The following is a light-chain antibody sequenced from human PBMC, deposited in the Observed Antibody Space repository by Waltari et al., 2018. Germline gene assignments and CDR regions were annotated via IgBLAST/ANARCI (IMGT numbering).Light chain of an antibody. V-gene: IGKV2-30*02. Sequence: RLVRSDRKSYLEWVHQMPGQCPRRVIYKVSTRYSGVPDRFSGRGSGTDFTLKIRRVGADDIGVYYGMHATQWRALTIGGGTKVEIK. J-gene: IGKJ4*01. CDR3: MHATQWRALT. CDR2: KVS. CDR1: RLVRSDRKSY.